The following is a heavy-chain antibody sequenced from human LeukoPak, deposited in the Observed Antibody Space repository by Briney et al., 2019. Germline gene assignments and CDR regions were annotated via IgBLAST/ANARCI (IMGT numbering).Heavy chain of an antibody. CDR2: ISSSSSYI. CDR1: GFTFSSYS. J-gene: IGHJ6*02. CDR3: ARARLPGWELLGANYYGMDV. Sequence: GGSLRLYCAASGFTFSSYSMNWVRQAPGKGLEWVSSISSSSSYIYYADSVKGRFAISRDNAKNSLYLQMNSLRAEDTAVYYCARARLPGWELLGANYYGMDVWGQGTTVTVSS. V-gene: IGHV3-21*01. D-gene: IGHD1-26*01.